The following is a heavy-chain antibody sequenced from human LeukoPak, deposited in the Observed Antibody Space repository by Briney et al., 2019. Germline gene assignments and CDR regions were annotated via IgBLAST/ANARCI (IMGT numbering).Heavy chain of an antibody. Sequence: ASVTVSCKASGYTFTSYGISWVRQAPGQGLEWMGIINPSGGSTSYAQKFQGRVTMTRDTSTSTVYMEPSSLRSEDTAVYYCARDRRPGYSSGWSFFDPWGQGTLVTVSS. V-gene: IGHV1-46*01. CDR3: ARDRRPGYSSGWSFFDP. J-gene: IGHJ5*02. CDR2: INPSGGST. D-gene: IGHD6-19*01. CDR1: GYTFTSYG.